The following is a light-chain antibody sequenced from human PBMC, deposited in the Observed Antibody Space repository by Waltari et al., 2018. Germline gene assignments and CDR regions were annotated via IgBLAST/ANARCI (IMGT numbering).Light chain of an antibody. J-gene: IGKJ4*01. V-gene: IGKV3-20*01. CDR3: QQYDISPLT. Sequence: EDVLMKPPGTTLSSPGERATTPSRSSQTVSTPYLAWYQQKPGQAPTLLIYGASSRATCLPSRFSGSGSRAYSSLTISSLDPEDFAVYYCQQYDISPLTFGGGTKVEIK. CDR2: GAS. CDR1: QTVSTPY.